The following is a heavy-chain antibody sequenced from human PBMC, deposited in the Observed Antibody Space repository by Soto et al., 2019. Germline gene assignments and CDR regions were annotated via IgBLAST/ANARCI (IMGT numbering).Heavy chain of an antibody. Sequence: QVQLVQSGAEVKKPGASVKVSCKASGYTFTSYGISWVRQAPGQGLEWMGWISAYNGNTNYAQKLQGRVTISTGTSTSTAYMERRSLRSDDTAVDYCARTYYDFWSGYYPNCYYYGMDVWGQGTTVTVSS. D-gene: IGHD3-3*01. V-gene: IGHV1-18*01. CDR3: ARTYYDFWSGYYPNCYYYGMDV. J-gene: IGHJ6*02. CDR2: ISAYNGNT. CDR1: GYTFTSYG.